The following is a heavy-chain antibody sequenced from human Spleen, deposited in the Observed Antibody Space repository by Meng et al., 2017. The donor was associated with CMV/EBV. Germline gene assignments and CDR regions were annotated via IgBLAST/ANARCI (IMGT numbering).Heavy chain of an antibody. CDR3: ATLQTSSGWDDDY. V-gene: IGHV1-2*02. CDR2: INPNSGDT. J-gene: IGHJ4*02. Sequence: QGLLVQSGAERRKPGAAVKVSCKASGDTFTDYYMHWVRQAPGQGLEWMGCINPNSGDTNYAQKFQGRVTMTRDTSISTAYMELSRLRSDDTAVYYCATLQTSSGWDDDYWGQGTLVTVSS. CDR1: GDTFTDYY. D-gene: IGHD6-19*01.